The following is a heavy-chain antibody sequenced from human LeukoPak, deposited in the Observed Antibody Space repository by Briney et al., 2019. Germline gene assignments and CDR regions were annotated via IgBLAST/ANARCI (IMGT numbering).Heavy chain of an antibody. D-gene: IGHD1-1*01. CDR3: ARASGLERHFDY. J-gene: IGHJ4*02. CDR2: IGTAGDT. V-gene: IGHV3-13*01. Sequence: GGSLRLSCAASGFTFSSYDMRWVRPATGKGLEWVSAIGTAGDTYYPGSVKGRFTISRENAKNSLYLLMNSLRAGDTAVYYCARASGLERHFDYWGQGTLVTVSS. CDR1: GFTFSSYD.